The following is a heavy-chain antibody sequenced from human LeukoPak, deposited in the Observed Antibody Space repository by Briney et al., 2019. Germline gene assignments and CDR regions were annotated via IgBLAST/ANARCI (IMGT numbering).Heavy chain of an antibody. D-gene: IGHD3-22*01. CDR1: GYTFTGYY. V-gene: IGHV1-2*02. CDR3: ARDRDYYDSSGYYPA. J-gene: IGHJ5*02. Sequence: GASVKVSCKASGYTFTGYYMHWVRQAPGQGLEWMGWINPNSGGTNYAQKFQGRVTMTRDTSISTAYMELSRLRSDDTAVYYCARDRDYYDSSGYYPAWGQGTLVTVSS. CDR2: INPNSGGT.